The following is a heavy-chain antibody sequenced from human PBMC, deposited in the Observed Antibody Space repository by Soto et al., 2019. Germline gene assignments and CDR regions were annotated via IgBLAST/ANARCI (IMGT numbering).Heavy chain of an antibody. V-gene: IGHV3-21*01. Sequence: GESLKISCAASGFTFSSYSMNWVRQAPGKGLEWVSSISSSSSYIYYADSVKGRFTISRDNAKNSLYLQMNSLRAEDTAVYYCARSDILTGYYSDWGQGTLVTVSS. D-gene: IGHD3-9*01. J-gene: IGHJ4*02. CDR1: GFTFSSYS. CDR3: ARSDILTGYYSD. CDR2: ISSSSSYI.